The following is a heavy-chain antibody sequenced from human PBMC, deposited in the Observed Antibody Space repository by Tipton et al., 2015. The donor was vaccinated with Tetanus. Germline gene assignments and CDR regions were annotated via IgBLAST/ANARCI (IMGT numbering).Heavy chain of an antibody. CDR2: IYHSGST. Sequence: SLTCAVSGGSISSGGYSWSWIRQPPGKGLEWIGYIYHSGSTYYNPSLKSRVTISVDRSKNQFSLKLSSVTAADTAVYYCARVVIWFGAPPSHFDYWGQGTLVTVSS. D-gene: IGHD3-10*01. CDR3: ARVVIWFGAPPSHFDY. J-gene: IGHJ4*02. CDR1: GGSISSGGYS. V-gene: IGHV4-30-2*01.